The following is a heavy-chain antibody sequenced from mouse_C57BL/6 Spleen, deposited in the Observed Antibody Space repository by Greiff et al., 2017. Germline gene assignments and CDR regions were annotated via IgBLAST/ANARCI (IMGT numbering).Heavy chain of an antibody. J-gene: IGHJ2*01. CDR1: GFNITDYY. Sequence: EVQLQQSGAELVRPGASVKLSCTASGFNITDYYMHWVQQRPEQGLEWMGRIDPEDGDTEYAPQFQGKATMTADTSSNTAYLQLSSLTSEDTAVYYCTPLFSTVVADYWGQGTTLTVSS. CDR3: TPLFSTVVADY. V-gene: IGHV14-1*01. CDR2: IDPEDGDT. D-gene: IGHD1-1*01.